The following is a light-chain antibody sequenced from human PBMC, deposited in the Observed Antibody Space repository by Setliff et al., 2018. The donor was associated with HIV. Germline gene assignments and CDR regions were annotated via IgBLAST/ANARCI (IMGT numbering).Light chain of an antibody. CDR1: SGDVGRYNL. CDR2: QAS. CDR3: FSNTVSNTYV. J-gene: IGLJ1*01. V-gene: IGLV2-23*01. Sequence: QSALTQPASVSGSPGQSITISCTGTSGDVGRYNLVSWYQQQPGKPPKLMIYQASKRPSGVSNRFSGSKSGNTASLTISGLQAEDEADYYCFSNTVSNTYVFGTGTKVTVL.